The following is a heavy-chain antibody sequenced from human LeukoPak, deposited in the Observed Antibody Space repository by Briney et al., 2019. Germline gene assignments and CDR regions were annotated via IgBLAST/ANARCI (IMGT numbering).Heavy chain of an antibody. CDR3: AKLYSSSADDAFDI. D-gene: IGHD6-6*01. CDR2: IRYDGSNK. V-gene: IGHV3-30*02. J-gene: IGHJ3*02. CDR1: GFTFSSYG. Sequence: GGSLRLSCAASGFTFSSYGMHWVRQAPGKGLEWVAFIRYDGSNKYYADSVKGRFTISRDNSKNTLYLQMNSLRAEDTAVYYCAKLYSSSADDAFDIWGQGTMVTVSS.